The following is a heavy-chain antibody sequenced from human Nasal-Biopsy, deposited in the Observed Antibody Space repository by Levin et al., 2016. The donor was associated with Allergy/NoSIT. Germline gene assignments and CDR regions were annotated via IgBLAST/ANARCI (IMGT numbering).Heavy chain of an antibody. V-gene: IGHV4-39*01. CDR2: IYYSGGA. CDR3: ARRTVLSSGYYSGFH. D-gene: IGHD3-3*01. J-gene: IGHJ4*02. CDR1: GGSISSSNYY. Sequence: SETLSLTCAVSGGSISSSNYYWGWIRQPPGKGLEWIGSIYYSGGADYSPSLKSRVTISVDTSKNQCSLKVRSMTAADTAVYYCARRTVLSSGYYSGFHWGQGILVTVSS.